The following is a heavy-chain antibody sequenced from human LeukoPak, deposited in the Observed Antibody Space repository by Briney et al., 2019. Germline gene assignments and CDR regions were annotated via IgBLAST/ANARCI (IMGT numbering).Heavy chain of an antibody. V-gene: IGHV4-59*01. Sequence: PSETLSLTCTVSGGSISSYYWSWIRQPPGKGLEWIGYIYYSGSTNYNPSLKSRVTISVDTSKNQFSLKLSSVTAADTAVYYCARAAYGDYGMPLDYWGQGTLVTVSS. CDR1: GGSISSYY. CDR3: ARAAYGDYGMPLDY. J-gene: IGHJ4*02. D-gene: IGHD4-17*01. CDR2: IYYSGST.